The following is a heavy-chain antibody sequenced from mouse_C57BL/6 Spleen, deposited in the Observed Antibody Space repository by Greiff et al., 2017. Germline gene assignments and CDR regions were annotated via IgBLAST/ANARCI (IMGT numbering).Heavy chain of an antibody. V-gene: IGHV1-81*01. CDR2: IYPRSGNT. Sequence: VQLQESGAELARPGASVKLSCKASGYTFTSYGISWVKQRTGQGLEWIGEIYPRSGNTYYNEKFKGKATLTADKSSSTAYSELRSLTSEDSAVYFCARRDYGSSYVEYYFDYWGQGTTLTVSS. J-gene: IGHJ2*01. CDR3: ARRDYGSSYVEYYFDY. CDR1: GYTFTSYG. D-gene: IGHD1-1*01.